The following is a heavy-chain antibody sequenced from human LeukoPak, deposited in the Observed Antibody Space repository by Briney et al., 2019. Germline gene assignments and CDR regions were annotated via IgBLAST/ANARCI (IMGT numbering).Heavy chain of an antibody. Sequence: PGGSLRLSCAASGFTFSSYSMNRVRQAPGKGLEWVSSISSSSSYIYYADSVKGRFTISRDNAKNSLYLQMNSLRAEDTAVYYCARVVSSSGRCDYWGQGTLVTVSS. CDR3: ARVVSSSGRCDY. D-gene: IGHD3-22*01. V-gene: IGHV3-21*01. CDR1: GFTFSSYS. J-gene: IGHJ4*02. CDR2: ISSSSSYI.